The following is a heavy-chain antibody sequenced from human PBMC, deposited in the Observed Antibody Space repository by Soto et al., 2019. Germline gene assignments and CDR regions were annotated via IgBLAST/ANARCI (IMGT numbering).Heavy chain of an antibody. Sequence: QVQLQESGPGPMKPSGTLSLTCAVSGGSITSNWWSWVRQPPGKGLEWIAEIFHTGSANYNPSLMGRLTISMDKSRNHLSLNLNSVTAADTAVYYCARHIAVSGTRGFDHWGQGTLVTVSS. V-gene: IGHV4-4*02. CDR3: ARHIAVSGTRGFDH. CDR2: IFHTGSA. D-gene: IGHD2-21*01. CDR1: GGSITSNW. J-gene: IGHJ4*02.